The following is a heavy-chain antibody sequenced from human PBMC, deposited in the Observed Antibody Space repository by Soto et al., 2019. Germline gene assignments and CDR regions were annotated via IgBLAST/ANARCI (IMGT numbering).Heavy chain of an antibody. CDR3: ASHIRNYYYYYMDV. Sequence: SETLSLTCTVSGDSVSSSNYYWGWIRRPPGKGLEWIGSIYYSGSTYYIPSLRSRVTISVDTSKNQFSLKLSSVTAADTAVYYCASHIRNYYYYYMDVWGRGTTVTVSS. CDR2: IYYSGST. CDR1: GDSVSSSNYY. V-gene: IGHV4-39*01. D-gene: IGHD1-20*01. J-gene: IGHJ6*03.